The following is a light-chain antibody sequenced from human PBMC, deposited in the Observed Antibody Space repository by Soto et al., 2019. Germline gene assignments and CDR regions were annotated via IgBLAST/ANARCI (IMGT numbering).Light chain of an antibody. CDR3: QQYNSYS. CDR2: HAS. Sequence: DIEMTQSPATRPASVGDRVTITCRASQSISNWLAWYQQKPGTATKVLIYHASNLQSAVPSTFSGSGSGTECTLTISSSQPDYFATYYCQQYNSYSFRQGTKVDNK. CDR1: QSISNW. J-gene: IGKJ1*01. V-gene: IGKV1-5*01.